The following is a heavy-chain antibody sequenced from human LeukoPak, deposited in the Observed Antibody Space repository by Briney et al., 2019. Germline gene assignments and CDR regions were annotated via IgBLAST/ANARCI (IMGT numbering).Heavy chain of an antibody. Sequence: ASVKVSCKASGYTFTSYGISWVRQAPGQGLEWMGWISAYNGNTNYAQKFQGRVTMTRDTSTSTVYMELSSLRSEDTAVYYCARDGDSSGYYRDYWGQGTLVTVSS. V-gene: IGHV1-18*01. CDR3: ARDGDSSGYYRDY. J-gene: IGHJ4*02. D-gene: IGHD3-22*01. CDR1: GYTFTSYG. CDR2: ISAYNGNT.